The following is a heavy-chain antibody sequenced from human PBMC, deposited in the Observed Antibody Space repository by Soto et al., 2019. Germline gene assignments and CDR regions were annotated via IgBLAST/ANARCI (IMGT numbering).Heavy chain of an antibody. Sequence: SQTLSLTCAISGDSVSSNSAAWNWIRQSPSRGLEWLGRTYYRSKWYNDYAVSVKSRITINPDTSKNQFSLQLNSVTPEDTAVYYCARDGRSGWYADNWFDPWGQGTLATVAS. J-gene: IGHJ5*02. CDR2: TYYRSKWYN. D-gene: IGHD6-19*01. V-gene: IGHV6-1*01. CDR1: GDSVSSNSAA. CDR3: ARDGRSGWYADNWFDP.